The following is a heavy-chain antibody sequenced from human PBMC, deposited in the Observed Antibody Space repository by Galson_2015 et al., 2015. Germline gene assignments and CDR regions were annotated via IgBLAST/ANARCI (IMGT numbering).Heavy chain of an antibody. V-gene: IGHV3-9*01. CDR1: GFSFDDYA. CDR3: AKVRSGTRGTSDP. CDR2: ISWNSDTI. D-gene: IGHD1-26*01. Sequence: SLRLSCAASGFSFDDYAIHWVRQAPGKGLEWVSGISWNSDTIAYGDSVKGRFTISRDNAKNSLYLQMNSLRPEDTAFYYCAKVRSGTRGTSDPWGQGTLVTVSA. J-gene: IGHJ5*02.